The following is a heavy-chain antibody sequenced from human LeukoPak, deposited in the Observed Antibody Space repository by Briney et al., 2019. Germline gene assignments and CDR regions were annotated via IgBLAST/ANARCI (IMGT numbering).Heavy chain of an antibody. CDR3: TRDHLRTEQPTGGATRTVNYYFDY. V-gene: IGHV3-49*03. CDR2: IRSKAYGGTT. D-gene: IGHD1-26*01. Sequence: PGGSLRLSCAASGFTFSSYSMNWFRQAPGKGLEWVGFIRSKAYGGTTEYAASVKGRFTISRDDSKSIAYLQMNSLKTEDTAVYYCTRDHLRTEQPTGGATRTVNYYFDYWGQGTLVTVSS. J-gene: IGHJ4*02. CDR1: GFTFSSYS.